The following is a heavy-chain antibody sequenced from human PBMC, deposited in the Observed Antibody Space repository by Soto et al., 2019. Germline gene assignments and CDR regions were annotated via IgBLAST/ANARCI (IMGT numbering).Heavy chain of an antibody. CDR3: AREVGYCSGCGWYDWFHP. J-gene: IGHJ5*02. D-gene: IGHD2-15*01. V-gene: IGHV3-74*01. CDR2: INSDGSTT. Sequence: EVQLVESGGGLVQPGGSLRLSCAASGFTFSSYWMHWVRQAPGKGLVWVSRINSDGSTTTYADSVKGRCTISRDNAMNTLCMQMSSLRAEDTAVYSCAREVGYCSGCGWYDWFHPWGQGTPVTVSS. CDR1: GFTFSSYW.